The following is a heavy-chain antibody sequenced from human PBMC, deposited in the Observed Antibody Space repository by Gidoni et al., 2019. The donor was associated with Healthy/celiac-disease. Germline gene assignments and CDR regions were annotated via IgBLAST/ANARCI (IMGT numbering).Heavy chain of an antibody. Sequence: EVQLLESGGGLVQPGGSLRLSCAASGFTFSSYAMSWVRQAPGKGLEWVSSISGSGGSTYYAASVKGRFTISRDNSKNTLYLQMNSLRAEDTAVYYCAKDPGYGSGSRDYWGQGTLVTVSS. V-gene: IGHV3-23*01. D-gene: IGHD3-10*01. J-gene: IGHJ4*02. CDR1: GFTFSSYA. CDR2: ISGSGGST. CDR3: AKDPGYGSGSRDY.